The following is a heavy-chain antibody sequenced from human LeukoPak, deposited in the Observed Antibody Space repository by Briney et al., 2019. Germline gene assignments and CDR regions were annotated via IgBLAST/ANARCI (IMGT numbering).Heavy chain of an antibody. CDR1: GFTFSTYN. D-gene: IGHD5-24*01. CDR3: ARRDKNDAFDI. J-gene: IGHJ3*02. V-gene: IGHV3-21*04. Sequence: PGGSLRLSCAASGFTFSTYNMNWVRLAPGKGLEWVSSITSSSSHMFYADSVKGRFTISRDNAKNSLYLQMNSLRAEDTALYYCARRDKNDAFDIWGQGTMVTVSS. CDR2: ITSSSSHM.